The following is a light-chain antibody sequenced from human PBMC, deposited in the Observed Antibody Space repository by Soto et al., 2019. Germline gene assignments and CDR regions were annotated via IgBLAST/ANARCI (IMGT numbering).Light chain of an antibody. CDR2: EVS. CDR1: SSDVGSYNR. Sequence: QSVLTQPASVSGSPGQSITISCTGGSSDVGSYNRVSWYRQYPGKAPQLMIYEVSYRPSGVSNRSSGSKSGNTASLTISGLQAEDEADYFCSSLTTSETWVIGGGTKLTVL. V-gene: IGLV2-14*02. CDR3: SSLTTSETWV. J-gene: IGLJ3*02.